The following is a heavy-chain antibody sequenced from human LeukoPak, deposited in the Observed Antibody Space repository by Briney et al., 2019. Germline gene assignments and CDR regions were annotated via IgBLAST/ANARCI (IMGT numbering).Heavy chain of an antibody. D-gene: IGHD5-12*01. CDR3: ARTYSGYDWWHY. CDR2: IYSGANT. J-gene: IGHJ4*02. CDR1: EFTVSSNY. Sequence: TGGSLRLSCAASEFTVSSNYMSWVRQAPGKGLEWVSVIYSGANTYYADSVKGRFSISRDNSKNTLYLQMNSLRAEDTAVYYCARTYSGYDWWHYWGQGTLVTVSS. V-gene: IGHV3-53*01.